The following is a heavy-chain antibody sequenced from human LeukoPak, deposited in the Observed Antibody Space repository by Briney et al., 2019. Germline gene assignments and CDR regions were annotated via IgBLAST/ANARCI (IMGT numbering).Heavy chain of an antibody. Sequence: SVKLSCKASGGTFSSYAISWVRQAPGQGLGWMGRIIPILGIANYAQKFQGRVTITADKSTSTAYMELSSLRSEDTAVYYCARTVVPAAMCFDYWGQGTLVTVSS. CDR3: ARTVVPAAMCFDY. CDR1: GGTFSSYA. V-gene: IGHV1-69*04. J-gene: IGHJ4*02. D-gene: IGHD2-2*01. CDR2: IIPILGIA.